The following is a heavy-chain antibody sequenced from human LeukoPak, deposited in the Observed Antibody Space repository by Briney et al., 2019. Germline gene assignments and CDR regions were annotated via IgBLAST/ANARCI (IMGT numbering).Heavy chain of an antibody. CDR3: ARILTTVTTEGDY. D-gene: IGHD4-17*01. CDR2: INHSGSA. V-gene: IGHV4-34*01. CDR1: GGSFSGYY. Sequence: SETLSLTCAVYGGSFSGYYWSWIRQPPGKGLEWIGEINHSGSANYNPSLKSRVRISVDTSKKQFSLKLSSVTAADTAVYFCARILTTVTTEGDYWGQGTLVTVSS. J-gene: IGHJ4*02.